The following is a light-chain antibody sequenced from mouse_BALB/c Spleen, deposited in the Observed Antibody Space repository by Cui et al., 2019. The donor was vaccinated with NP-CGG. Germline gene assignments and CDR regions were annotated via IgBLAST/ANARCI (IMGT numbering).Light chain of an antibody. J-gene: IGLJ1*01. CDR3: ALWYSNRWV. V-gene: IGLV1*01. CDR1: TGAVTTSNY. Sequence: QAVVTPESALTTSPGETVTLTCRSSTGAVTTSNYANWVQEKPDHLFTGLIGGTNNRAPGVPARFSGSLIGDKAALTITGVQTEDEAIYFCALWYSNRWVFGGGTKLTVL. CDR2: GTN.